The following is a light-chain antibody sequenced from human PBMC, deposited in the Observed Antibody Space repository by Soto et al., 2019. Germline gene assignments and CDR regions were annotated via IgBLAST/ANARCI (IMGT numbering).Light chain of an antibody. CDR2: EVS. CDR3: IPYAGSNKLV. Sequence: QSALTQPPSASGSPGQSVTISCTGTSSDVGGYNYVSWYQQHPGKVPKLMIYEVSKRPSGVPDRFSGAKSGNTASLTVSGLQADDEADYYCIPYAGSNKLVFGGGTQLTVL. J-gene: IGLJ2*01. V-gene: IGLV2-8*01. CDR1: SSDVGGYNY.